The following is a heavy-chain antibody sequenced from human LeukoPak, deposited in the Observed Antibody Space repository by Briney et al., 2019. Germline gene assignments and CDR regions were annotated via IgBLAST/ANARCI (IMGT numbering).Heavy chain of an antibody. CDR3: ARVRYFDWSDWFDP. J-gene: IGHJ5*02. CDR1: GYSISSGYY. D-gene: IGHD3-9*01. Sequence: PSETLSLTCAVSGYSISSGYYWGWSRQPPGQGLGWIGIIYRSGSTYYNPSLKGRVTISVDTSKHQFSLKLSSVTAADTAVYYCARVRYFDWSDWFDPWGQGTLVTVSS. V-gene: IGHV4-38-2*01. CDR2: IYRSGST.